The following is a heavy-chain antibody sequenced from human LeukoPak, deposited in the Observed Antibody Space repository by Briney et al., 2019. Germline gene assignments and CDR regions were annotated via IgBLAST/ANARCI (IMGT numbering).Heavy chain of an antibody. V-gene: IGHV3-23*01. CDR1: GFTFSSCA. D-gene: IGHD6-19*01. CDR3: VKEGIGSSSGWYVLAY. Sequence: PGGSLRLSCAASGFTFSSCAMTWVRQVPGKGLEWVSTISGRGGSTDYAGSVKGRFTIFRDNSKNTLYLQMNSLRAEDTAVYYCVKEGIGSSSGWYVLAYWGQGTLVTASS. CDR2: ISGRGGST. J-gene: IGHJ4*02.